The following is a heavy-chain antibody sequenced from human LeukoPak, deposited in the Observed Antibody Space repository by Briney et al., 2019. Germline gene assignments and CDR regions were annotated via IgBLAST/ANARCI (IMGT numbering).Heavy chain of an antibody. V-gene: IGHV3-30*04. CDR3: AREATCSGGSCYRDAFDI. J-gene: IGHJ3*02. D-gene: IGHD2-15*01. CDR1: GFTFSSCA. CDR2: ISYDGSNK. Sequence: GGSLRLSCAASGFTFSSCAMHWVRQAPGKGLEWVAVISYDGSNKYYADSVKGRFTISRDNSKNTLYLQMNSLRAEDTAVYYCAREATCSGGSCYRDAFDIWGQGTMVTVSS.